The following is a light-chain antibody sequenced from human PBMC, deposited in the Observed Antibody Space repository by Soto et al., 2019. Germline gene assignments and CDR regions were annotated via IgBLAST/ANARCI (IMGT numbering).Light chain of an antibody. CDR1: QSTSSNS. V-gene: IGKV3-20*01. J-gene: IGKJ2*01. CDR2: GAS. CDR3: QQYGDTPYT. Sequence: EVVLTQSPGTLSLSPGERATLYCRASQSTSSNSLAWYQQIPGQAPRLLIYGASSRATGIPDRFSGSGSGTDFTLTISRLEPEDFAVYYCQQYGDTPYTFGQGTKVEIK.